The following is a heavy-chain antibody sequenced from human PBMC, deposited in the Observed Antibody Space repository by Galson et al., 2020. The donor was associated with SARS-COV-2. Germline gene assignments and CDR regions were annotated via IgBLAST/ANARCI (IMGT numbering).Heavy chain of an antibody. Sequence: GESLKLYCEASGFTFSTYGMDWVRQAPGKGLEWVAVIWYDGSNKYYADSVKGRFTISRDNSKNTLSLQMNSLRAEDTAVYYCARGSSSHAFDIWGQGTMVTVSS. J-gene: IGHJ3*02. CDR2: IWYDGSNK. V-gene: IGHV3-33*01. D-gene: IGHD3-10*01. CDR3: ARGSSSHAFDI. CDR1: GFTFSTYG.